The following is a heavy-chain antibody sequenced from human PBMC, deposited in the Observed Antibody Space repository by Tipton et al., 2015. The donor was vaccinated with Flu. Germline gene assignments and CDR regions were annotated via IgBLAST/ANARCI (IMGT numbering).Heavy chain of an antibody. CDR1: GGSIRNDKDH. CDR3: ARDGDSICSSGRCFDY. Sequence: TLSLTCIVSGGSIRNDKDHWSWIRRPAGKGLEWIGRISGSGSGGANYNPSLRSRVTMSRDTSKNEFSLKLTSVTAADTAVYYCARDGDSICSSGRCFDYWGRGIVVTV. D-gene: IGHD2-15*01. J-gene: IGHJ4*02. V-gene: IGHV4-61*02. CDR2: ISGSGSGGA.